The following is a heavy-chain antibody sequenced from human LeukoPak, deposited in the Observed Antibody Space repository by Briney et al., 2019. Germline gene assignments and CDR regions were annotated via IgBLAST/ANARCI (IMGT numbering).Heavy chain of an antibody. CDR2: IIPIFGIA. Sequence: SVKVSCKASGGTFSSYAISWVRQAPGQGLEWMGRIIPIFGIANYAQKFQGRVTITADKSTSTAYMGLSSLRSEDTAVYYCARQTIFGVVPHNWFDPWGQGTLVTVSS. CDR1: GGTFSSYA. D-gene: IGHD3-3*01. CDR3: ARQTIFGVVPHNWFDP. J-gene: IGHJ5*02. V-gene: IGHV1-69*04.